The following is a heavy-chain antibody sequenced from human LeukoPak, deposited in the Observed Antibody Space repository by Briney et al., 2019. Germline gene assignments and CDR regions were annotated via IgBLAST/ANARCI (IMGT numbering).Heavy chain of an antibody. CDR2: IYYSGST. J-gene: IGHJ5*02. V-gene: IGHV4-59*08. D-gene: IGHD6-19*01. Sequence: PSETLSLTCTVSGGSISSYYWSWIRQPPGRGLEWIGYIYYSGSTNYNPSLKSRVTISVDTSKNQFSLKLSSVTAADTAVYYCARQGRIAVAGTGGWFDPWGQGTLVTVSS. CDR1: GGSISSYY. CDR3: ARQGRIAVAGTGGWFDP.